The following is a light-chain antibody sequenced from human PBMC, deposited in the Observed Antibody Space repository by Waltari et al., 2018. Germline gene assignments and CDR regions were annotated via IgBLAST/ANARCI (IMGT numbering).Light chain of an antibody. V-gene: IGLV1-47*01. J-gene: IGLJ2*01. CDR3: ASWDQSLRGVV. CDR2: RDS. CDR1: NSTIGLTS. Sequence: QSVLSQPPSASAYPGQGVPIPWSGSNSTIGLTSVFCYKHVPGTAPKLVIFRDSQRPSGVPGRFSGSKSGTSASLAISGLRSEDEADYYCASWDQSLRGVVFGGGTKLTVL.